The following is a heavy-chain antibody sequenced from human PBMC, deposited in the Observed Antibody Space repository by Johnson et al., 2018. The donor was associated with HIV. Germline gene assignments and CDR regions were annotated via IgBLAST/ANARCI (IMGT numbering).Heavy chain of an antibody. CDR3: VKEVHSSGWYAFDI. CDR1: GFTFSSYG. J-gene: IGHJ3*02. CDR2: ISYDGSKK. V-gene: IGHV3-30*18. D-gene: IGHD6-19*01. Sequence: QVQLVESGGGVVQPGRSLRLSCAASGFTFSSYGMHWVRQAPGKGLEWVAVISYDGSKKYYADSVKGRFTISRDNSKNTLYLQMNSLRAEDTAVYYCVKEVHSSGWYAFDIWGQGTMVTVSS.